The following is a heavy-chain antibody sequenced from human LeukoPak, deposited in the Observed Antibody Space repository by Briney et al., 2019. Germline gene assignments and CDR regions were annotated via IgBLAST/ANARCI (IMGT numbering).Heavy chain of an antibody. CDR1: EITFNRYT. J-gene: IGHJ3*02. D-gene: IGHD2-2*02. CDR2: ISSSGHYI. Sequence: PGGSLRLSCAASEITFNRYTMAWVRQAPGKGLDWVSSISSSGHYIYYADSLKGRFTMSRDNANNLLYLQMNSLRVEDTAVYYCARAVVPSAIEEAFDIWGQGTMVTVSS. CDR3: ARAVVPSAIEEAFDI. V-gene: IGHV3-21*01.